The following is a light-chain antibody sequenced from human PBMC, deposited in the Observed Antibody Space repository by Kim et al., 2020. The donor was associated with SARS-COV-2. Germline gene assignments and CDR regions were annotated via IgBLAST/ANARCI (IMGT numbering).Light chain of an antibody. CDR2: YDS. V-gene: IGLV3-21*04. CDR1: NSGDKH. CDR3: QVWDSTSDHVV. Sequence: AQGKTARMTCGGNNSGDKHVPWYQQKPGQTPAVVIQYDSDRPSGIPERFSGSNSGNTATLTISRVEAGDEADYYCQVWDSTSDHVVFGGGTQLTVL. J-gene: IGLJ2*01.